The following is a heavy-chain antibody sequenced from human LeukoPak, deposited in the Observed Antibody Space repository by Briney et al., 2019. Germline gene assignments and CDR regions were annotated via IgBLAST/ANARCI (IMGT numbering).Heavy chain of an antibody. CDR2: ISSSGSTI. CDR3: AREGGIAAAGIDY. CDR1: GFTFSSYE. J-gene: IGHJ4*02. D-gene: IGHD6-13*01. Sequence: GGSLRLSCAASGFTFSSYEMNWVRQAPGKGLEWVSYISSSGSTIYYADSVKGRFTISRDNAKNSLYLQMNSLRAEDTAVYYCAREGGIAAAGIDYWGQGTLVTVPS. V-gene: IGHV3-48*03.